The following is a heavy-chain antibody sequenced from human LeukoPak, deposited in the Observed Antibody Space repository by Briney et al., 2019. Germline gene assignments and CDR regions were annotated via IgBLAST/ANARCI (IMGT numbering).Heavy chain of an antibody. Sequence: GGSLRLSCAASGFTSGNFWMHWVRQAPGKGLVWVARINTGGSNTVYADSVKGRFTISRDNARNTLYLQMSSLRPEDTAVYYCTRATVTFDYWGQGTLVTVSS. J-gene: IGHJ4*02. D-gene: IGHD4-17*01. CDR3: TRATVTFDY. V-gene: IGHV3-74*01. CDR1: GFTSGNFW. CDR2: INTGGSNT.